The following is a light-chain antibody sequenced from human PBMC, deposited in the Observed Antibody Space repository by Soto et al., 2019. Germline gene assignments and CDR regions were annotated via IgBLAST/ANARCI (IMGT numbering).Light chain of an antibody. Sequence: SALTQPRSVSGSPGQSVTISCTGTSSDVGGYNYVSWYQQHPGKAPKLMIFDVSKRPSGVPDRFSGSKSGNTASLTISGLQAEDEADYSCCSCAGSFYVFGSGTQLTVL. CDR3: CSCAGSFYV. CDR2: DVS. J-gene: IGLJ1*01. CDR1: SSDVGGYNY. V-gene: IGLV2-11*01.